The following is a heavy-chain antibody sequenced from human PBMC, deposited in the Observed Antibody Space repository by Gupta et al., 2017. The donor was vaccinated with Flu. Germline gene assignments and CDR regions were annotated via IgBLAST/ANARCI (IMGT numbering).Heavy chain of an antibody. CDR3: ASSMYYYDSSGYRHYYYYYMDV. Sequence: QVQLVQSGAEVKKPGSSVKVSCKASGGTLSSSAISWVRQAPGQGLEWMGGIIPIFGTANYAQKFQGRVTITADESTSTAYMELSSLRSEDTAVYYCASSMYYYDSSGYRHYYYYYMDVWGKGTTVTVSS. CDR2: IIPIFGTA. J-gene: IGHJ6*03. V-gene: IGHV1-69*01. CDR1: GGTLSSSA. D-gene: IGHD3-22*01.